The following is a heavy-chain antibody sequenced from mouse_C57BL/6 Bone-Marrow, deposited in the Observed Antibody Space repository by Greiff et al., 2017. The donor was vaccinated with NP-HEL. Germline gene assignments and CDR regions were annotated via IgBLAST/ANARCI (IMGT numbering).Heavy chain of an antibody. D-gene: IGHD2-3*01. CDR1: GFNIKNTY. J-gene: IGHJ3*01. CDR2: IDPANGNT. CDR3: ARKQEGDDGYYSWFAY. Sequence: EVQLQQSVAELVRPGASVKLSCTASGFNIKNTYMHWVKQRPEQGLEWIGRIDPANGNTKYAPKFQGKATITADTSSNTAYLQLSSLTSEYSAISYCARKQEGDDGYYSWFAYWGQGTLVTVSA. V-gene: IGHV14-3*01.